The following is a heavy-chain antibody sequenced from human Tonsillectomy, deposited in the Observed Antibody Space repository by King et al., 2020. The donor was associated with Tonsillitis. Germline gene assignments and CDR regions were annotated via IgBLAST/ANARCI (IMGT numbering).Heavy chain of an antibody. J-gene: IGHJ4*02. V-gene: IGHV3-30*02. CDR2: IRYDGSIK. CDR1: GFTFRSYG. Sequence: VQLVESGGGVVQPEGSLRLSCAASGFTFRSYGMHWVRQAPGKGLEWVAFIRYDGSIKSYTDSVKGRFTISRDNSKNTLYLQMHSLRAEDRAVYYCAKDLLGGAMDYWGQGTLVTVSS. D-gene: IGHD3-16*01. CDR3: AKDLLGGAMDY.